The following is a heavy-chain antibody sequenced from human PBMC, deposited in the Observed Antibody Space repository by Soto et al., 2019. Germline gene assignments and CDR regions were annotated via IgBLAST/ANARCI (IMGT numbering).Heavy chain of an antibody. D-gene: IGHD6-6*01. Sequence: PGGSLRLSCAASGFTFSSYAMHWVRQAPGKGLEWVAVISYDGSNKYYADSVKGRFTISRDNSKNTLYLQMNSLRAEDTAVYYCARDSIAARGVGWFDPWGQGTLVTVS. CDR2: ISYDGSNK. CDR3: ARDSIAARGVGWFDP. J-gene: IGHJ5*02. V-gene: IGHV3-30-3*01. CDR1: GFTFSSYA.